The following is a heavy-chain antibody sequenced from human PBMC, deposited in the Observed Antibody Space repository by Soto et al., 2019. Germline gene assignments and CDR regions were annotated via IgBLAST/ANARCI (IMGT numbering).Heavy chain of an antibody. Sequence: QGQLVQSGPEVKKPGSSVKVSCKDSGGLFSSFAISWVRQAPGQGLEWLGGIIPVFGTTEYAEKFQGRVTITADESTNTAYMDLSSLTPGDTAMYYCARGGGPYVWFNEFWGQGTLVSVSS. J-gene: IGHJ4*02. D-gene: IGHD3-16*01. CDR2: IIPVFGTT. V-gene: IGHV1-69*01. CDR3: ARGGGPYVWFNEF. CDR1: GGLFSSFA.